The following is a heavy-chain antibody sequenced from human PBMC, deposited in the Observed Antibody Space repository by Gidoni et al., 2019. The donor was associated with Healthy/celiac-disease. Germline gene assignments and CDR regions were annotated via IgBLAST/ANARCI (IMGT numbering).Heavy chain of an antibody. V-gene: IGHV3-33*01. CDR3: ARGCSSTSCFDY. CDR1: GFSFSGYG. J-gene: IGHJ4*02. D-gene: IGHD2-2*01. Sequence: VQLVYSGGGAVQPWRFLRLPSAASGFSFSGYGMHWVRQAPGKGLEWVAVIWYDGSNKYYADSVKGRFTIARDNSKNTLYLQMNSLRAEDTAVYYCARGCSSTSCFDYWGQGTLVTVSS. CDR2: IWYDGSNK.